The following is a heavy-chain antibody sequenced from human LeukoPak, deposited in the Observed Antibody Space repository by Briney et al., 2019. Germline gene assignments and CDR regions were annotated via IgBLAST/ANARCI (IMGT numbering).Heavy chain of an antibody. CDR3: AKDKVIAAAGYYFDY. CDR2: ISGSSGGT. Sequence: PGGSLRLSCAASGFTFSDYYMSWVRQAPGKGLEWVSAISGSSGGTLYADSVKGRFTISRDNSKDTLYLQMNSLRADDTALYYCAKDKVIAAAGYYFDYWGQGILVTVSS. D-gene: IGHD6-13*01. J-gene: IGHJ4*02. CDR1: GFTFSDYY. V-gene: IGHV3-23*01.